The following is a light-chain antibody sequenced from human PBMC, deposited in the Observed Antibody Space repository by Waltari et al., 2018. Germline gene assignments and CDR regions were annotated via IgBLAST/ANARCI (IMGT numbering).Light chain of an antibody. Sequence: QSALTQPTSVSGSPGQSITISCTGTSSDVGGYNYVSWYQQHPVKAPKLMIYDVSNRPSGVSNRFSGSKSGNTDSLTISGLQAEDAADYYCSSYTSSSTLGVFGTGTKVTVL. CDR1: SSDVGGYNY. V-gene: IGLV2-14*01. J-gene: IGLJ1*01. CDR3: SSYTSSSTLGV. CDR2: DVS.